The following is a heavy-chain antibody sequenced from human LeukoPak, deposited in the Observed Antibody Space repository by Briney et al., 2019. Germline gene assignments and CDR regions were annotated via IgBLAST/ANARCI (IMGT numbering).Heavy chain of an antibody. Sequence: GGSLRLSCAASGFTFSSYWMSWVRQAPGKGLEWVANIKQDGSEKYYVDSVKGRFTISRDNAKNSLYLQMNSLRSEDTAVYYCATVPRGADAFDIWGQGTMVTVSS. CDR1: GFTFSSYW. CDR3: ATVPRGADAFDI. J-gene: IGHJ3*02. D-gene: IGHD1-26*01. V-gene: IGHV3-7*03. CDR2: IKQDGSEK.